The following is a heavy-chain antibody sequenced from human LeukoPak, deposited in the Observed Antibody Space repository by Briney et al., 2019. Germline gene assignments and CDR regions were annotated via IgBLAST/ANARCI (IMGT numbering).Heavy chain of an antibody. CDR3: ATSNVVKVPPFDH. V-gene: IGHV4-4*09. J-gene: IGHJ4*02. CDR2: IHTIGGT. CDR1: GVSINDFQ. D-gene: IGHD3-16*02. Sequence: SETLSLTCTLSGVSINDFQWRWGPHPPGKGLEWFGNIHTIGGTNYNPSLKSRVTISVDASKSQFSLMLNSVSAADTAVYYCATSNVVKVPPFDHWGQGTLVSVSS.